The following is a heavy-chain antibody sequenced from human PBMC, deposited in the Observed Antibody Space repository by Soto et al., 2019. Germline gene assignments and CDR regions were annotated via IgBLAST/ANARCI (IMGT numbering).Heavy chain of an antibody. Sequence: PSETLSLTCTGSGGSISSSSYYWGWIRQPPGKGLEWIGSIYYSGSTYYNPSLKSRVTISVDTSKNQFSLKLSSVTAADTAVYYCACIFSGGYGYGFYYYGMDVWGQGTTVTVS. V-gene: IGHV4-39*01. CDR2: IYYSGST. CDR3: ACIFSGGYGYGFYYYGMDV. CDR1: GGSISSSSYY. J-gene: IGHJ6*02. D-gene: IGHD5-18*01.